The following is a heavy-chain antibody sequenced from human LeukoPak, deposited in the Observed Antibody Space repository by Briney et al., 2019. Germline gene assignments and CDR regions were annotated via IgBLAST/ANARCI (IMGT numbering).Heavy chain of an antibody. CDR2: IYHSGST. D-gene: IGHD2-2*01. CDR1: GGSIISSNW. CDR3: ARNANPTDAFDI. J-gene: IGHJ3*02. V-gene: IGHV4-4*02. Sequence: SETLSLTCAVSGGSIISSNWWTWVRQPPGKGLEWIGEIYHSGSTNYNPSLKSRVTISVDKSKNHFSLTLSSVTAADTAVYYCARNANPTDAFDIWGQGTMVTVFS.